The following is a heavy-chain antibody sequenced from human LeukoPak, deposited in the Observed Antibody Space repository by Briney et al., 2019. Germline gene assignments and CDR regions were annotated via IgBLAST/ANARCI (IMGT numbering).Heavy chain of an antibody. CDR1: GFTFSSYA. CDR3: ARDAGRYYESSGYRGSFDP. D-gene: IGHD3-22*01. J-gene: IGHJ5*02. CDR2: ISYDGSNK. V-gene: IGHV3-30*01. Sequence: GGSLRLSCAASGFTFSSYAMHWVRQAPGKGLEWVAVISYDGSNKCYADSVKGRFTISRDNSKNTLYLQMNSLRAEDTALYYCARDAGRYYESSGYRGSFDPWGQGTLVTVSS.